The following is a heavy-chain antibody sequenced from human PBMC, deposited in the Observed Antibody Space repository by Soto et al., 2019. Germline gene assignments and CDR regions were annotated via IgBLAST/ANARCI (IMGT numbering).Heavy chain of an antibody. CDR3: AREPTTVNWFDP. Sequence: ASVKVSCKASGYTLTSYAMHWVRQAPGQRLEWMGWINAGNGNTKYSQKFQGRVTITRDTSAGTAYMELSSLRSEDTAVYYCAREPTTVNWFDPWGQGTLVTVSS. D-gene: IGHD4-17*01. V-gene: IGHV1-3*01. J-gene: IGHJ5*02. CDR2: INAGNGNT. CDR1: GYTLTSYA.